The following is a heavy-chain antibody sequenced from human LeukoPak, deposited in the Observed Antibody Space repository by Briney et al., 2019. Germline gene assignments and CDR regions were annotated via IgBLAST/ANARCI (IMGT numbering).Heavy chain of an antibody. CDR2: IYYSGST. CDR1: GGSISSSSYY. D-gene: IGHD3-10*01. J-gene: IGHJ6*02. V-gene: IGHV4-39*01. Sequence: SETLSLTCTVSGGSISSSSYYWGWIRQPPGKGLEWIGSIYYSGSTYYNPSLKSRVTISVDTSKNQSSLKLSSVTAADTAVYYCARLGYGSGSYSPYYYYGMDVWGQGTTVTVSS. CDR3: ARLGYGSGSYSPYYYYGMDV.